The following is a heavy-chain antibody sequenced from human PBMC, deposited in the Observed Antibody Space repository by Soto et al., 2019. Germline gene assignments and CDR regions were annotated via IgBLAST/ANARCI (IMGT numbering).Heavy chain of an antibody. V-gene: IGHV4-39*01. CDR2: IYYSGST. D-gene: IGHD3-3*01. J-gene: IGHJ4*02. CDR3: ASPDFWSGYYHYFDY. Sequence: KTSETLSLTCTVSGGSISSSSYYWGWIRQPPGKGLEWIGSIYYSGSTYYNPSLKSRVTISVDTSKNQFSLKLSSVTAADTAVYYCASPDFWSGYYHYFDYWGQGTLVTVSS. CDR1: GGSISSSSYY.